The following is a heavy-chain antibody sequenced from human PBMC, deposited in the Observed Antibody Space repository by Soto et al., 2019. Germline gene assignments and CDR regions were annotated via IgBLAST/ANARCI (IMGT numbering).Heavy chain of an antibody. J-gene: IGHJ4*02. CDR1: GFTFSSYG. V-gene: IGHV3-33*01. D-gene: IGHD2-2*01. Sequence: GGSLRLSCAASGFTFSSYGMHWVRQAPGKGLEWVAVIWYDGSNKYYADSVKGRFTISRDNSKNTLYLQMNSLRAEDTAVYYCARDLARYCSSPSCLLDYWGQGTLVTVSS. CDR2: IWYDGSNK. CDR3: ARDLARYCSSPSCLLDY.